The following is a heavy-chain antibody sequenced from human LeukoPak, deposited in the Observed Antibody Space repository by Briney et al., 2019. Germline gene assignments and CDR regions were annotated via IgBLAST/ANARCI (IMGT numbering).Heavy chain of an antibody. V-gene: IGHV3-48*01. CDR3: ARDSVPSYYDSSGYHESFDY. J-gene: IGHJ4*02. D-gene: IGHD3-22*01. CDR1: GFTFSNYS. Sequence: RGSLRLSCAASGFTFSNYSMNWVRQAPGKGLEWVSYISSGSSTIYYADSVKGRFTISRDNAKNSLYLQMNSLRAEDTAVYYCARDSVPSYYDSSGYHESFDYWGQGTLVTVSS. CDR2: ISSGSSTI.